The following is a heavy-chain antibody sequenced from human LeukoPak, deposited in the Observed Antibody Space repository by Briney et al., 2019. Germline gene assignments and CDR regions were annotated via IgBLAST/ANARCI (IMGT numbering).Heavy chain of an antibody. D-gene: IGHD6-13*01. CDR3: ARLTPAAGRLYFVD. J-gene: IGHJ4*02. V-gene: IGHV3-23*01. Sequence: GGSLRLSCASSGLTFTKFAMSWVRRTPGTGLESGSDISGNGGITHYADSVKGRFSISRDNSKNTLFLQMNSLRAEDTAVYYCARLTPAAGRLYFVDWGPGTLVTVSS. CDR2: ISGNGGIT. CDR1: GLTFTKFA.